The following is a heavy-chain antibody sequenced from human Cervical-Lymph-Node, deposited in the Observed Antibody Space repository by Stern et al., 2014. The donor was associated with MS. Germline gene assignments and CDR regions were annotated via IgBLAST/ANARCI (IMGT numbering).Heavy chain of an antibody. CDR2: ISYDGSNK. J-gene: IGHJ4*02. V-gene: IGHV3-30*03. D-gene: IGHD6-13*01. CDR1: GFTFSTYG. Sequence: VQLVESGGGVVQPGRSLRLSCAASGFTFSTYGMHWVRQAPGKGLEWVAGISYDGSNKSYADSVKGRFTLSRDTSKTTLYLQMDSLRADDTAVYYCARDVANPWYPTYYFDYWGQGTLVTVSS. CDR3: ARDVANPWYPTYYFDY.